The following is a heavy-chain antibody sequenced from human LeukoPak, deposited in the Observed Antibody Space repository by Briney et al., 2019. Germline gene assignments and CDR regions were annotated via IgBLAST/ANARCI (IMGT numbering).Heavy chain of an antibody. Sequence: SVKVSCKASGGTFSSYAISWVRQAPGQGLEWMGRIIPILGIANYAQKFQGRVAITADKSTSTAYMELSSLRSEDTAVYYCASSLYYYDSSGYYPYWGQGTLVTVSS. CDR1: GGTFSSYA. J-gene: IGHJ4*02. CDR3: ASSLYYYDSSGYYPY. CDR2: IIPILGIA. D-gene: IGHD3-22*01. V-gene: IGHV1-69*04.